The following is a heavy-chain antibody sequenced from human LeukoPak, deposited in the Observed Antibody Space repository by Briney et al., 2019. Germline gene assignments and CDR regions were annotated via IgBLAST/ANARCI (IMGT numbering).Heavy chain of an antibody. Sequence: SETLSLTCTVSSYSISSGYYWGWIRQFPGKGLEWIGSIDQRGTTYYHPSLKSRATISVDTSKNQFSLQLTSVTAADTAVYFCGRDRPTGYYDYWGQGILVTVSS. D-gene: IGHD3-9*01. V-gene: IGHV4-38-2*02. CDR2: IDQRGTT. J-gene: IGHJ4*02. CDR1: SYSISSGYY. CDR3: GRDRPTGYYDY.